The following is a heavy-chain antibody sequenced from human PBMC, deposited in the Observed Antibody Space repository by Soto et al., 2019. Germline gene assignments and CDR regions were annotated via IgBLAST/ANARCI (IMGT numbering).Heavy chain of an antibody. CDR3: ARVCGGDCHNGMDV. CDR2: IYYSGRT. Sequence: QVQLQESGPGLVKPSQTLSLTCTVSGGSINSGGSYWSWIRQHPGKGLESIGYIYYSGRTYYNPALKSRVTISVDTSKNQFSLKLGSVTAADTAVYYCARVCGGDCHNGMDVWGQGTTVTVS. V-gene: IGHV4-31*03. D-gene: IGHD2-21*02. CDR1: GGSINSGGSY. J-gene: IGHJ6*02.